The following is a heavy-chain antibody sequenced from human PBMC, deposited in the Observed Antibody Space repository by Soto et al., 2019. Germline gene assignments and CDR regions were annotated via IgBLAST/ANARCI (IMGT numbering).Heavy chain of an antibody. CDR2: ISGSGGST. CDR1: GFTFSSYA. D-gene: IGHD3-9*01. J-gene: IGHJ3*02. Sequence: GGSLRLSCAASGFTFSSYAMSWVRQAPGKGLEWVSAISGSGGSTYYADSVKGRFTISRDNSKNTLYLQMNSLRAEDTAVYYCAKKMRVILTGYGDAFDIWGQGTMVTVSS. V-gene: IGHV3-23*01. CDR3: AKKMRVILTGYGDAFDI.